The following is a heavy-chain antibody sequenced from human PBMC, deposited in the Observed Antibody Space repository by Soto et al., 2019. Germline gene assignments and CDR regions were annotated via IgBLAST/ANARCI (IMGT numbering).Heavy chain of an antibody. CDR1: GGSISSYY. J-gene: IGHJ4*02. Sequence: SETLSLTCTVSGGSISSYYWSWIRQPPGKGLEWIGYIYYSGSTNYNPSLKSRVTISVDTSKNQFSLKLSSVTAADTAVYYCARHATWGLTGDPYYFDYWGQGTLVTVSS. CDR2: IYYSGST. V-gene: IGHV4-59*08. CDR3: ARHATWGLTGDPYYFDY. D-gene: IGHD7-27*01.